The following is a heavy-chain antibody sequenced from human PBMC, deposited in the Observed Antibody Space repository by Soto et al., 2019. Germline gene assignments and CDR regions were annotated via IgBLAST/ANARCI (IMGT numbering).Heavy chain of an antibody. CDR1: GFTFSSYA. V-gene: IGHV3-23*01. J-gene: IGHJ4*02. D-gene: IGHD2-2*02. Sequence: PGGSLRLSCAASGFTFSSYAMSWVRQAPGKGLEWVSAISGSGGSTYYADSVKGRFTISRDNSKNTLYRQMNSLRAEDTAVYYCAKDRGDMVLVQAAIDYWGQGTLVTVSS. CDR2: ISGSGGST. CDR3: AKDRGDMVLVQAAIDY.